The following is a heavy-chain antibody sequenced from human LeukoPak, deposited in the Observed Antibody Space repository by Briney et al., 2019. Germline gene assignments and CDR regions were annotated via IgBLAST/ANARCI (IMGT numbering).Heavy chain of an antibody. V-gene: IGHV3-21*01. D-gene: IGHD6-19*01. CDR1: GFTFSSYA. J-gene: IGHJ3*02. CDR3: ARDSAVAGRDAFDI. CDR2: ISSSSSYI. Sequence: GSLRLSCAASGFTFSSYAMHWVRQAPGKGLEWVSSISSSSSYIYYADSVKGRFTISRDNAKNSLYLQMNSLRAEDTAVYYCARDSAVAGRDAFDIWGQGTMVTVSS.